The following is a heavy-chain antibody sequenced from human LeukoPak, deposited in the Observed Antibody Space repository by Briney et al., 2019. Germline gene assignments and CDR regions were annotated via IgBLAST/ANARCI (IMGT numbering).Heavy chain of an antibody. CDR1: GFTFSSYA. V-gene: IGHV3-7*01. CDR3: AITVTNYYYMDV. D-gene: IGHD4-17*01. J-gene: IGHJ6*03. Sequence: GGSLRLSCAASGFTFSSYAMSWVRQAPGKGLEWVANIKQDGSEKYYVDSVKGRFTISRDNAKNSLYLQMNSLRAEDTAVYYCAITVTNYYYMDVWGKGTTVTISS. CDR2: IKQDGSEK.